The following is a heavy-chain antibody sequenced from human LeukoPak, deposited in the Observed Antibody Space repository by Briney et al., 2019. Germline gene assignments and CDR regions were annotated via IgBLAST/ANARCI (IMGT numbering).Heavy chain of an antibody. Sequence: ASVKVSCKASGYTFTGYYMHWVRQAPGQGLEWMGWINPNSGGTNYAQKFQGRVTMTRDTSISTAYMELSRLRSDDTAVYYRARAPGSYYYDSSGPDSYYFDYWGQGTLVTVSS. CDR2: INPNSGGT. V-gene: IGHV1-2*02. CDR3: ARAPGSYYYDSSGPDSYYFDY. D-gene: IGHD3-22*01. J-gene: IGHJ4*02. CDR1: GYTFTGYY.